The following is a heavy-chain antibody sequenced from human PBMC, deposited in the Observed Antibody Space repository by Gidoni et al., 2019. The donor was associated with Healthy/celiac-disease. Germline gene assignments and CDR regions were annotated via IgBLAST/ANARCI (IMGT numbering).Heavy chain of an antibody. D-gene: IGHD6-19*01. CDR3: ARDRSGWGDY. V-gene: IGHV4-61*01. CDR1: GGSVSSGSYY. Sequence: QVQLQESGPGLVTPSETLSLTCTVSGGSVSSGSYYWSWIRQPPGKGLEWIGYIYYSGSTNYNPSLKSRVTIAVDTSKNQFSLKLSSVTAADTAVYYWARDRSGWGDYWGQGTLVTVSS. J-gene: IGHJ4*02. CDR2: IYYSGST.